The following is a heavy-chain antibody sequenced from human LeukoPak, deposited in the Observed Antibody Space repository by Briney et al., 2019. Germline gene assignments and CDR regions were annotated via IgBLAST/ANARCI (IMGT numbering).Heavy chain of an antibody. CDR1: GFTFSSYA. V-gene: IGHV3-30-3*01. D-gene: IGHD1-26*01. J-gene: IGHJ4*02. CDR2: ISYDGSNK. CDR3: ASYGTQKVGAAFDY. Sequence: GGSLRLSCAASGFTFSSYAMHWVRQAPGKGLEWVAVISYDGSNKYYADSVKGRFTISRDNAKNSLYLQMNSLRAEDTAVYYCASYGTQKVGAAFDYWGQGTLVTASS.